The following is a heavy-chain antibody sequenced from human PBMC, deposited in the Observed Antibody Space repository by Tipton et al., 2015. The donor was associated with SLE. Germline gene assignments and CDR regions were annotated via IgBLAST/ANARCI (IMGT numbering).Heavy chain of an antibody. V-gene: IGHV4-31*03. CDR1: GASIRSDGYY. J-gene: IGHJ1*01. CDR3: ATSRPWGVITQYFHH. D-gene: IGHD3-10*01. CDR2: ITRRGKT. Sequence: GLVKPSQTLSLTCTVSGASIRSDGYYWSWFRRPPGRGLEWIGEITRRGKTNYNPSLKSRVTISVDTSKNQFSLNLTSVTAADTAVYFCATSRPWGVITQYFHHWGQGTVVIVSS.